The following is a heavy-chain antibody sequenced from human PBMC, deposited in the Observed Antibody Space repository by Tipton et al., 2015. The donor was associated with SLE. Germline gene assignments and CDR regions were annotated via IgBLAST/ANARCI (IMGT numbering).Heavy chain of an antibody. CDR1: GYSISSGYY. V-gene: IGHV4-38-2*02. D-gene: IGHD3-22*01. J-gene: IGHJ4*02. CDR3: ARDPYYYDSSGYLDY. Sequence: TLSLTCAVSGYSISSGYYWGWIRQPPGKGLEWIGSIYHSGSTYYNPSLKSRVTISVDTSKNQFSLKLSSVTVADTAVYYCARDPYYYDSSGYLDYWGQGTLVTVSS. CDR2: IYHSGST.